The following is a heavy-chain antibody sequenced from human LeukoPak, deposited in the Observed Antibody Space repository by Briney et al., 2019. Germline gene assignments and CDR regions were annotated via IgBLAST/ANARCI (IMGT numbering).Heavy chain of an antibody. Sequence: PGGSLRLSCAASGFIFSSYGMHWVRQAPGKGLEWVTFMRYDGSKKYYADSVKGRFTISRDNAKNTLYLEMNSLRAEDTAVYYCAKIGLEYSDVWGTGTTVTISS. CDR1: GFIFSSYG. CDR2: MRYDGSKK. CDR3: AKIGLEYSDV. J-gene: IGHJ6*04. V-gene: IGHV3-30*02. D-gene: IGHD2/OR15-2a*01.